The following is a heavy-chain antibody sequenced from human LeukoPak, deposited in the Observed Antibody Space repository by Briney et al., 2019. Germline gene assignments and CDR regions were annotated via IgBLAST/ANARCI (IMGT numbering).Heavy chain of an antibody. CDR3: ARLYYDSSGPQD. D-gene: IGHD3-3*01. Sequence: SSETLSLTCTVSGGSISSYYWSWIRQPPGKGLEWIGYIYYSGSTNYNPSLKSRVTTSVDTSKNQLSLKLSSVTAADTAVYYCARLYYDSSGPQDWGQGTLVTVSS. CDR1: GGSISSYY. V-gene: IGHV4-59*08. J-gene: IGHJ4*02. CDR2: IYYSGST.